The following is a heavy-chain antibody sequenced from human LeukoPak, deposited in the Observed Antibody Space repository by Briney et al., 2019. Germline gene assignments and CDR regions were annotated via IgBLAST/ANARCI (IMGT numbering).Heavy chain of an antibody. Sequence: GGSLRLSCAASGFTFSSYAMSWVRQAPGKGLEWVSAISGSGGSTYYADSVKGRFTISRDNSKNTPYLQMNSLRAEDTAVYYCAKEEGVVRTGLRYNWFDPWGQGTLVTVSS. D-gene: IGHD3-10*01. CDR3: AKEEGVVRTGLRYNWFDP. CDR1: GFTFSSYA. CDR2: ISGSGGST. V-gene: IGHV3-23*01. J-gene: IGHJ5*02.